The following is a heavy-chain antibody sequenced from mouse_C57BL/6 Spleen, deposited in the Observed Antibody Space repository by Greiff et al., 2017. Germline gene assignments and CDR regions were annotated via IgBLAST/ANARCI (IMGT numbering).Heavy chain of an antibody. V-gene: IGHV1-64*01. Sequence: QVQLKQPGAELVKPGASVKLSCKASGYTFTSYWMHWVKQRPGQGLEWIGMIHPNSGSTNYNEKFKGKATLTVDKSSSTAYMQLSSLTSEDSAVYYFAYNWCFDYWGQGTTLTVSS. CDR1: GYTFTSYW. D-gene: IGHD1-3*01. CDR3: AYNWCFDY. J-gene: IGHJ2*01. CDR2: IHPNSGST.